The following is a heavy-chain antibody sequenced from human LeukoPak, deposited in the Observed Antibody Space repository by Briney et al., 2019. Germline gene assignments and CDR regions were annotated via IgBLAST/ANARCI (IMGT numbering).Heavy chain of an antibody. J-gene: IGHJ4*02. V-gene: IGHV4-59*01. CDR2: IYYSGST. Sequence: ASETLSLTCTVSGGSISSYYWSGTRQPPGKGLEWIGYIYYSGSTNYNPSLKSRVTISVDTSKNQFSLKLSSVTAADTAVYYCARLCSGGSCYNPLFDYWGQGTLVTVSS. CDR3: ARLCSGGSCYNPLFDY. D-gene: IGHD2-15*01. CDR1: GGSISSYY.